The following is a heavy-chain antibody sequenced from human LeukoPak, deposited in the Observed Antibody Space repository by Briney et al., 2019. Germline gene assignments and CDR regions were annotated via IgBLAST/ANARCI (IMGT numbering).Heavy chain of an antibody. J-gene: IGHJ3*02. CDR1: GFTVSSNY. Sequence: GGSLRLSCAASGFTVSSNYMSWVRQAPGKGLEWVSVIYSGGSTYYADSVKGRFTISRGNSKNTLYLQMNSLRAEDTAVYYCARAGRYYRGAFDIWGQGTMVTVSS. CDR3: ARAGRYYRGAFDI. V-gene: IGHV3-53*01. CDR2: IYSGGST. D-gene: IGHD3-10*01.